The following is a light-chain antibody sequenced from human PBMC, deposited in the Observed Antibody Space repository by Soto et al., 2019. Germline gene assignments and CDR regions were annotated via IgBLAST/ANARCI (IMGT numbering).Light chain of an antibody. CDR3: SSYAGSNNFGV. CDR2: EVN. CDR1: SSDVGGYNY. J-gene: IGLJ1*01. V-gene: IGLV2-8*01. Sequence: QSALTQPPSASGSPGQSVTISCTGTSSDVGGYNYVSWYQQHPGKAPKLMIYEVNKRPSGVPDRFSGSKSGNTASLTVSGLQAEDEAYYYCSSYAGSNNFGVFGTGTKLTV.